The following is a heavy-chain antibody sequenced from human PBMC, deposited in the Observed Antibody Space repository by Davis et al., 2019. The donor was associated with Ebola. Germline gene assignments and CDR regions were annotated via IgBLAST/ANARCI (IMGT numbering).Heavy chain of an antibody. J-gene: IGHJ4*02. V-gene: IGHV4-61*08. CDR1: GGSVSSGGYY. D-gene: IGHD6-19*01. CDR2: VYYTGNT. CDR3: ARGWLGERPDY. Sequence: MPSETLSLTCTVSGGSVSSGGYYWNWIRQPPGKGLEWIGYVYYTGNTYYNPSLKSWVTMSVDTSKNQLSLKLNSVTAADTAVYYCARGWLGERPDYWGQGTLVTVSS.